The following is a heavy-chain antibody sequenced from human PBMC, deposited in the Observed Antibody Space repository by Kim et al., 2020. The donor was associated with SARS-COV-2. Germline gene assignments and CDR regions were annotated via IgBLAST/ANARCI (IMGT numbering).Heavy chain of an antibody. CDR3: ASLAIDDSSGYYSSDWYFEL. V-gene: IGHV5-10-1*01. CDR2: IDPSDSYT. CDR1: GYSFTSYW. Sequence: GESLKISCKGSGYSFTSYWISWVRQMPGKGLEWMGRIDPSDSYTNYSPSFQGHVTISADKSISTAYLQWSSLKASDTAMYYCASLAIDDSSGYYSSDWYFELWGRGTLVTVSS. D-gene: IGHD3-22*01. J-gene: IGHJ2*01.